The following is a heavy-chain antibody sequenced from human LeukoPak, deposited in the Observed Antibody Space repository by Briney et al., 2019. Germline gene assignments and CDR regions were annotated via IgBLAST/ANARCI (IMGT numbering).Heavy chain of an antibody. D-gene: IGHD2-2*01. J-gene: IGHJ5*02. CDR2: IYTSGSH. V-gene: IGHV4-61*02. Sequence: SQTLSLTCTVSGGSISSGSYYWSWIRQPAGKGLEWIGRIYTSGSHYYHPSLKSRVTISVDPSTNQFSLKLSSVTAADTAVYYCAREERGGQLLLSSINWFVPWGPGSLFTVSS. CDR3: AREERGGQLLLSSINWFVP. CDR1: GGSISSGSYY.